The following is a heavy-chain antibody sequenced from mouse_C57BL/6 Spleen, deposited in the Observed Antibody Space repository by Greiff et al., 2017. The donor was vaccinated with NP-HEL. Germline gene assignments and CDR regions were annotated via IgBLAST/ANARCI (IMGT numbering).Heavy chain of an antibody. CDR2: IDPSDSYT. Sequence: QVQLQQPGAELVMPGASVKLSCKASGYTFTSYWMHWVKQRPGQGLEWIGEIDPSDSYTNYNQKFKGKSTLTVDKSSSTAYMQLSSLTSEDSAVYYCARGQLGGYYFDYWGQGTTLTVSS. CDR3: ARGQLGGYYFDY. V-gene: IGHV1-69*01. J-gene: IGHJ2*01. D-gene: IGHD4-1*02. CDR1: GYTFTSYW.